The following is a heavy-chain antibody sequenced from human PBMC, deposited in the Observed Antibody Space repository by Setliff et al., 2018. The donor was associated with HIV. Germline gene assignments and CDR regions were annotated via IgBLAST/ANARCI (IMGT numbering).Heavy chain of an antibody. CDR3: AREIRAGDYPPYNYYFYMDV. Sequence: PGGSLRLSCAASGVTFSNYGMNWVRQAPGKGLEWVAFIRFDGYNKYYADSVKGRFTISRDNAKNSLFLQMNSLRAEDTAVYYCAREIRAGDYPPYNYYFYMDVWGKGTTVTVSS. CDR1: GVTFSNYG. CDR2: IRFDGYNK. V-gene: IGHV3-30*02. D-gene: IGHD4-17*01. J-gene: IGHJ6*03.